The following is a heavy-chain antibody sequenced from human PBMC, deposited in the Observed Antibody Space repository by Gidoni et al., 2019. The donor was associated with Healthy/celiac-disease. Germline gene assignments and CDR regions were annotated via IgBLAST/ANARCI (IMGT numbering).Heavy chain of an antibody. Sequence: ELQLLESVGGLVQPVGSLRLSCAASGFTFSSYAMSWVRQAPGKGLEWVSAISGSGGSTYYADSVKGRSTISRENAKNTLYLQMNSLRAEDTAVYYCAKGIAEAGGVDYWGQGTLVTVSS. J-gene: IGHJ4*02. D-gene: IGHD6-13*01. CDR3: AKGIAEAGGVDY. V-gene: IGHV3-23*01. CDR2: ISGSGGST. CDR1: GFTFSSYA.